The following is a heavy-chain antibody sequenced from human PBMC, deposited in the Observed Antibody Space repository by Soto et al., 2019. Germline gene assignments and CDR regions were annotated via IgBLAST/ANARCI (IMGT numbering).Heavy chain of an antibody. CDR2: INAGNGDT. CDR3: ARKVGASAY. J-gene: IGHJ4*02. CDR1: GYTFSSFA. V-gene: IGHV1-3*01. Sequence: ASVKVSCKASGYTFSSFAIHWVRQAPGQRLEWMGWINAGNGDTKYSQKFQGRVTIARDTAASTAYVELGSLTFEDTAVYYCARKVGASAYWGQGTLVTVSS. D-gene: IGHD1-26*01.